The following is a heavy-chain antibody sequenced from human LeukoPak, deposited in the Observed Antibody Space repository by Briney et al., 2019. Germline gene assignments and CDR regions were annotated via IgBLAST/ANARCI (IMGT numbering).Heavy chain of an antibody. CDR2: IHSDGST. Sequence: PGGSLRLSCAASGFIVSSNYMTWVRQAPGEGLEWVSVIHSDGSTSYTDSVKGRFTISRDNSKNTLYLQMNSLRVEDTAVYYCAALARDYWGQGTLVTVSS. CDR3: AALARDY. V-gene: IGHV3-53*01. D-gene: IGHD3-3*02. CDR1: GFIVSSNY. J-gene: IGHJ4*02.